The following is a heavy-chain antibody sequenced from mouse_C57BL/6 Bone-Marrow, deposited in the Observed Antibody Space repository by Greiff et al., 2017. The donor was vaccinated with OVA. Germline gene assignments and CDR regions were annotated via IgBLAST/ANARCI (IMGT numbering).Heavy chain of an antibody. J-gene: IGHJ1*03. V-gene: IGHV1-52*01. CDR3: AKGEDYYGSSYDWYFDV. CDR1: GYTFTRYW. CDR2: IDPSDSET. Sequence: QSCKASGYTFTRYWMHWVKQRPIQGLEWIGNIDPSDSETHYNQKFKDKATLTVDKSSSTAYMQLSSLTSEDSAVYYCAKGEDYYGSSYDWYFDVWGTGTTVTVSS. D-gene: IGHD1-1*01.